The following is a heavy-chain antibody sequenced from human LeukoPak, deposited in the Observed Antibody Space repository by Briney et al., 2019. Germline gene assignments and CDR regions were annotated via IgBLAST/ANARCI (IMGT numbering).Heavy chain of an antibody. Sequence: GGSLRLSCAASGFTFSDYYMSWIRQAPGKGLEWVSYISSSGSTIYYADSVKGRFTISRDNAKNSLYLQMNSLRAEDTALYHCTRSGYSNGYDYWGQGTLVTVSS. D-gene: IGHD2-15*01. CDR1: GFTFSDYY. J-gene: IGHJ4*02. CDR2: ISSSGSTI. CDR3: TRSGYSNGYDY. V-gene: IGHV3-11*01.